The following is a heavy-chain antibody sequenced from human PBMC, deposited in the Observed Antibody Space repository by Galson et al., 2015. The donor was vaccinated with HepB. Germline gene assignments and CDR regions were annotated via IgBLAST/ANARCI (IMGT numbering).Heavy chain of an antibody. D-gene: IGHD3-22*01. Sequence: SLRLSCAASGLSLSHAWMNWVRQAPGKGLEWVGRIKSKSDGGAVDYAAPVKGGATISRDGSKNTFFLEMSNLKTEDTAVYYCMTDYSYEGYWGQGTLVTVSS. CDR3: MTDYSYEGY. J-gene: IGHJ4*02. CDR1: GLSLSHAW. V-gene: IGHV3-15*07. CDR2: IKSKSDGGAV.